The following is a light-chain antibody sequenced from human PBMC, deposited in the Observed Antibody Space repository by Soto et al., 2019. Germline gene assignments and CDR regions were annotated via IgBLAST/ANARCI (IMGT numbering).Light chain of an antibody. CDR3: QSYASIVSGYYV. J-gene: IGLJ1*01. V-gene: IGLV1-40*01. CDR2: GNS. CDR1: SSNIGAGYD. Sequence: QSVLTQPPSVSGAPGQRVTISCTGSSSNIGAGYDVHWYQQLPGTAPKLLIYGNSNRPSGFPDRFSGSKSGTSASLAITGLQAEDESYYYCQSYASIVSGYYVFGTGTKLTVL.